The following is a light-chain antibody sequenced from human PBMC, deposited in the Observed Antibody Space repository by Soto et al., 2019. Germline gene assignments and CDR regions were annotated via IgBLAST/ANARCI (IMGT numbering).Light chain of an antibody. V-gene: IGKV3-20*01. Sequence: EIVLPQSPGTLSLSTGERATLSCRASQSVSSSYLAWYQQKPGQAPRLLIYGAASRATGIPDRFSGSGSGTDFTLTISRLEPEEFAGYDCQQYGSSSTFGPGTKVDIK. J-gene: IGKJ3*01. CDR1: QSVSSSY. CDR2: GAA. CDR3: QQYGSSST.